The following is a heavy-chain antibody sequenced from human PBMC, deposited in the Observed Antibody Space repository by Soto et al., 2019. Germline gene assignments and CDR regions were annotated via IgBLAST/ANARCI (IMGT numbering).Heavy chain of an antibody. Sequence: EVQLLESGGGLVQPGGSLRLSCAASGFTFGSYAMSWVRQAPGKGLEWVSLISGTGDSSAYANSVKGRFTISRDYTKITLFLQMNSLRAEDTAVYFCAKDDGNYGSGSFSHWGQGTLVTVSP. CDR2: ISGTGDSS. J-gene: IGHJ4*02. V-gene: IGHV3-23*01. CDR3: AKDDGNYGSGSFSH. D-gene: IGHD3-10*01. CDR1: GFTFGSYA.